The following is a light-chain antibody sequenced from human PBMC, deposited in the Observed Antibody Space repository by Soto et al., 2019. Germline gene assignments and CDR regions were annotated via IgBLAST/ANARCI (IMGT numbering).Light chain of an antibody. CDR3: SSWDDGLDGHVA. V-gene: IGLV1-44*01. CDR2: SNN. CDR1: SSNIGRHI. J-gene: IGLJ2*01. Sequence: QSVLTQPPSTSATPGQRVTISCSGSSSNIGRHIVNWYQQVPGTAPNFLVDSNNQRPSGVPVPVCGSRSGTSASLAVTGLRLEDEDEDDCSSWDDGLDGHVAFGGGTKLTVL.